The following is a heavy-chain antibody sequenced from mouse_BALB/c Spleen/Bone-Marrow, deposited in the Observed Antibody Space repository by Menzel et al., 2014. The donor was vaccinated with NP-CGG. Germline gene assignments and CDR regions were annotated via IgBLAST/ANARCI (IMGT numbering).Heavy chain of an antibody. D-gene: IGHD1-1*01. V-gene: IGHV14-3*02. CDR3: ARYDYGTLLDY. CDR2: IDPANGNT. Sequence: VQLQQSGAELVNSGASVKLSCTASGFNIKDTYMHWVKQRPEQSLEWIGRIDPANGNTKYDPKFQGKATITAYTSSNTAYLQHSNLTSEDTAVYYCARYDYGTLLDYGGQGTTLTVSS. J-gene: IGHJ2*01. CDR1: GFNIKDTY.